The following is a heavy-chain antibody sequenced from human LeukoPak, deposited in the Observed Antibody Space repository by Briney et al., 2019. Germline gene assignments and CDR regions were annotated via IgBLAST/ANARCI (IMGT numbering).Heavy chain of an antibody. Sequence: GGSLRLSCTASGFTFGDYAMSWVRQAPGKGLEWVGFIRSKAYGGTTEYAASVKGRFTISRDDSKSIAYLQMNSLKTEDTAVYHCTREGRATPSSDYWGQGTLVTVSS. CDR2: IRSKAYGGTT. D-gene: IGHD2-15*01. J-gene: IGHJ4*02. CDR1: GFTFGDYA. CDR3: TREGRATPSSDY. V-gene: IGHV3-49*04.